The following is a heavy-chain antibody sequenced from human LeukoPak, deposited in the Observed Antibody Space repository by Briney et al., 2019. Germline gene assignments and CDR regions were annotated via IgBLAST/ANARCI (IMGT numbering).Heavy chain of an antibody. CDR3: ASPEWLPDAIDI. D-gene: IGHD3-3*01. CDR1: RFTFSTYS. J-gene: IGHJ3*02. CDR2: ISSSSSYI. Sequence: GVLRLSCAASRFTFSTYSMNWVRQAPGKGLEWVSSISSSSSYIYYADSVKGRFTISRDNAKNSLYLQMNSLRVEDTAVYYCASPEWLPDAIDIWGQGTMVTVSS. V-gene: IGHV3-21*01.